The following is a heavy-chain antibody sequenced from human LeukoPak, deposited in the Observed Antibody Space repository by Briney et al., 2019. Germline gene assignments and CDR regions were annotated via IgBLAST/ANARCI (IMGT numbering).Heavy chain of an antibody. CDR3: ARDLGSSWSYNWFDP. D-gene: IGHD6-13*01. Sequence: GGSLRLSCAASGFTFSDYYMSWIRQAPGKGLEWVSYISSSGSTIYYADSVKGRFTITRDNAKNSLYLQMNSLRAEDTAVYYCARDLGSSWSYNWFDPWGQGTLVTVSS. J-gene: IGHJ5*02. V-gene: IGHV3-11*01. CDR1: GFTFSDYY. CDR2: ISSSGSTI.